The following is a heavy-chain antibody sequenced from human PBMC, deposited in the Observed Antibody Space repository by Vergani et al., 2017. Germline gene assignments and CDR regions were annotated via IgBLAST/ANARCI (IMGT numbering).Heavy chain of an antibody. Sequence: QVQLVQSGAEVKKPGASVKVSCKVSGYTLTELSMHWVRQAPGKGLGWMGGFDPEDGETIYAQKVQGRVTMTEDTSKDTAYMELSSLRSEDTAVYYCATSMMVRGGSXLDYWGQGTLVTVSS. CDR1: GYTLTELS. D-gene: IGHD3-10*01. CDR3: ATSMMVRGGSXLDY. CDR2: FDPEDGET. V-gene: IGHV1-24*01. J-gene: IGHJ4*02.